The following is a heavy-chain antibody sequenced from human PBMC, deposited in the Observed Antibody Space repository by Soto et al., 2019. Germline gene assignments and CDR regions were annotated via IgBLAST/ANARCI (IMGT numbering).Heavy chain of an antibody. J-gene: IGHJ4*02. CDR1: RFTFSNYA. Sequence: GGSLRLSCAASRFTFSNYAMNWVRQAPGKGLEWVSAISGSGGTTYSADSVKGRFTISRDNSKNTLYLQMGSLRPEDTAVYYCAKDRNYDILTGNTVDNWGQGTLVTVSS. CDR2: ISGSGGTT. D-gene: IGHD3-9*01. CDR3: AKDRNYDILTGNTVDN. V-gene: IGHV3-23*01.